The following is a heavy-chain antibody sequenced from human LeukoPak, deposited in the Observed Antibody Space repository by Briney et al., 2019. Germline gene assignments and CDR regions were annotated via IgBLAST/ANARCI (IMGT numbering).Heavy chain of an antibody. CDR3: AKDSYTYYYDSSGLNAFDI. V-gene: IGHV3-23*01. CDR1: GFTFNNYW. D-gene: IGHD3-22*01. CDR2: ISGSGGST. Sequence: PGGSLRLSCAASGFTFNNYWMHWVRQAPGKGLEWVSAISGSGGSTYYADSVKGRFTISRDNSKNTLYLQMNSLRAEDTAVYYCAKDSYTYYYDSSGLNAFDIWGQGTMVTVSS. J-gene: IGHJ3*02.